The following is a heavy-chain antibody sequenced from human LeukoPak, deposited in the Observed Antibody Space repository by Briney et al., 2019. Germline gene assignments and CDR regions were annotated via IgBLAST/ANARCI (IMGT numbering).Heavy chain of an antibody. CDR2: ITRFGSST. J-gene: IGHJ4*02. V-gene: IGHV3-23*01. Sequence: GGSLRLSCAVSGFTFSSYAMTWVRQAPGKGLEWVSTITRFGSSTFYADSVKGRFTIPRDNSKNTLYLQMDSLRAEDTAVYYCAKEAGSSTAGPRRDYWGQGTLVTVSS. D-gene: IGHD6-6*01. CDR1: GFTFSSYA. CDR3: AKEAGSSTAGPRRDY.